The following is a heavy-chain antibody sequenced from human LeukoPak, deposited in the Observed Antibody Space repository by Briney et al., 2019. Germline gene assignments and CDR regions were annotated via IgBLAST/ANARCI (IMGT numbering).Heavy chain of an antibody. Sequence: GGSLRLSCAVSGFSFSNYAMSWVRQAPGKGLEWVANIKQDGSEKYYVDSVKGRFTISRDNTNNSLYLQMNSLRAGDTAVYYCARGDIVPHQDYWGQGTLVTVSS. CDR1: GFSFSNYA. V-gene: IGHV3-7*04. CDR3: ARGDIVPHQDY. D-gene: IGHD2-8*01. CDR2: IKQDGSEK. J-gene: IGHJ4*02.